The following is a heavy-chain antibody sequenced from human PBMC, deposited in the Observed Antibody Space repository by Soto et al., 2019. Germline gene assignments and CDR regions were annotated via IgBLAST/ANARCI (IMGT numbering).Heavy chain of an antibody. CDR2: ISAYNGNT. V-gene: IGHV1-18*01. CDR3: ARGAVFGVVIKYWFDP. J-gene: IGHJ5*02. Sequence: AASVKVSCKASGYTFTSYGISWVRQAPGQGLEWMGWISAYNGNTNYAQKLQGRVTMTTDTSTSTAYMELRSLRSDDTAVYYCARGAVFGVVIKYWFDPSGQGTLVTVSS. CDR1: GYTFTSYG. D-gene: IGHD3-3*01.